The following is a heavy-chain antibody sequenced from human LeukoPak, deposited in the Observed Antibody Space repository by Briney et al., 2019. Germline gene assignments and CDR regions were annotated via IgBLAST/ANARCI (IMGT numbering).Heavy chain of an antibody. CDR1: GSTFRSNG. CDR3: AKRGAEVGATVAPGDY. V-gene: IGHV3-23*01. J-gene: IGHJ4*02. Sequence: TGGSLNPSGEPPGSTFRSNGLTWFRRFPGKGRSGSPGFSGGGGSTYYADSVKGRFTISSDNSKNTLYLQMNSLRAEDTAVYYCAKRGAEVGATVAPGDYWGQGTLVTVSS. D-gene: IGHD1-26*01. CDR2: FSGGGGST.